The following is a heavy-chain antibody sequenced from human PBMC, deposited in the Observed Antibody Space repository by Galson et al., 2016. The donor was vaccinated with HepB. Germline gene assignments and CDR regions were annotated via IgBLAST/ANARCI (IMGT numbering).Heavy chain of an antibody. V-gene: IGHV3-23*01. CDR3: AKERGQRGPANLWYVGNWVHT. CDR1: GFNFNSYV. J-gene: IGHJ5*02. D-gene: IGHD6-13*01. CDR2: ISGSGLFT. Sequence: SLRLSCAASGFNFNSYVMSWVRQAPGRGLEWVSGISGSGLFTYYADSVKGRFTISRDNSKNTLNLQLNSLRAEDTAIYYCAKERGQRGPANLWYVGNWVHTWGQGTLVTVSS.